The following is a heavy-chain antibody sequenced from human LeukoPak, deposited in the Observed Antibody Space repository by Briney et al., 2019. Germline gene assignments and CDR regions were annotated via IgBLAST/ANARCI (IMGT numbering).Heavy chain of an antibody. CDR2: MKEDGSAK. D-gene: IGHD3-22*01. V-gene: IGHV3-7*01. CDR3: AQTNPYYYDSSGSPNDAFDI. J-gene: IGHJ3*02. CDR1: GFTFSRYW. Sequence: GGSLRLSCAASGFTFSRYWMSWVRQAPGKGLEWVANMKEDGSAKYYVDSVKGRFTISRDNAKNSLYLQMNSLRAEDAAVYYCAQTNPYYYDSSGSPNDAFDIWGQGTMVTVSS.